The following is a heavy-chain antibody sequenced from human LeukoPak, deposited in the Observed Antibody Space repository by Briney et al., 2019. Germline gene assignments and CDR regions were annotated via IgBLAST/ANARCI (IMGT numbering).Heavy chain of an antibody. J-gene: IGHJ3*02. CDR1: GGSFSGYY. CDR3: ARHVLAGDAFDI. CDR2: INHSRST. Sequence: SETLSLTCAVYGGSFSGYYWSWIRQPPGKGLEWIGEINHSRSTNYNPSLKSRVTISVDTSKNQFSLKLSSVTAADTAVYYCARHVLAGDAFDIWGQGTMVTVSS. V-gene: IGHV4-34*01. D-gene: IGHD3-3*02.